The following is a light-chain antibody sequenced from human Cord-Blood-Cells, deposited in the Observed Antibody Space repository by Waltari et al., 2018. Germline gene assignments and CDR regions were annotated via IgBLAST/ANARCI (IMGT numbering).Light chain of an antibody. CDR2: KAS. J-gene: IGKJ1*01. Sequence: DIQMTQSPSTLSASVGDSVTLTCRASQSISSWLAWYQQKPGKAPKLLIYKASSLESGVPSRFSGSGSGTEFTLTISSLQPDDFATYYCQQYNSYSPWTFGQGTKVEIK. CDR1: QSISSW. CDR3: QQYNSYSPWT. V-gene: IGKV1-5*03.